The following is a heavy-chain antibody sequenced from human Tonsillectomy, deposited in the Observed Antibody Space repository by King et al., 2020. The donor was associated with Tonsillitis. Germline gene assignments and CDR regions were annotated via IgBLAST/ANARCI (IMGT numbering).Heavy chain of an antibody. V-gene: IGHV3-15*01. J-gene: IGHJ4*02. Sequence: VQLVESGGGLVQPGGSLRLSCAASGFTFSDVWMTWARQAPGKGLEWVGRIKRQSEGGTTDYAAPVKGRLTISRDDSKNTVYLQMSSLKIEDTAIYYCGVGLGRTNGDYWGQGTLVTVSS. D-gene: IGHD2-8*01. CDR1: GFTFSDVW. CDR3: GVGLGRTNGDY. CDR2: IKRQSEGGTT.